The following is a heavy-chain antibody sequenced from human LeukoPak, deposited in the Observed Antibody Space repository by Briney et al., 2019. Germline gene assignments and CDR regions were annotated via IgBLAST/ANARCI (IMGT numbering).Heavy chain of an antibody. CDR3: ARDWGTWHAFDL. D-gene: IGHD3-16*01. CDR2: IYSTGST. V-gene: IGHV4-4*07. J-gene: IGHJ3*01. Sequence: SETLSLTCTVSGGSLSSYYWSWIRQPAGEGLEWVGHIYSTGSTLYNPSLKTRVTLSVDRSKNQFSLSLNSVTAADTAMYYCARDWGTWHAFDLWGQGTMVTVSS. CDR1: GGSLSSYY.